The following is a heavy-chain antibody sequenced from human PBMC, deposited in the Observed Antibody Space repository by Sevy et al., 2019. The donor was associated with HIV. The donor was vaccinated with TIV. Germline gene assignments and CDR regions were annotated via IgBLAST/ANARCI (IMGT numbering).Heavy chain of an antibody. J-gene: IGHJ4*02. D-gene: IGHD6-19*01. CDR3: AKDRYKGGWYVFDY. V-gene: IGHV3-30-3*01. CDR2: ISYDGSNK. Sequence: GGSLRLSCAASGFTFSSYAMHWVRQAPGKGLEWVAVISYDGSNKYYADSVKGRFTISRDNSKNTLYLQMNSLRAEDTAVYYCAKDRYKGGWYVFDYWGQGTLVTVSS. CDR1: GFTFSSYA.